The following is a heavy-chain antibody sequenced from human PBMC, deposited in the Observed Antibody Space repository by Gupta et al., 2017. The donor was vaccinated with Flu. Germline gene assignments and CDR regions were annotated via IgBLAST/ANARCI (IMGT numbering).Heavy chain of an antibody. Sequence: GWIRQPPGKGQEWIGSIYYSGTIYYNPSLMRRVSISVDTSKNQFSLELRSVSAADTAVYSCVRSLGDGGDTACHMSWFDPWGRGTRGTVSS. CDR3: VRSLGDGGDTACHMSWFDP. D-gene: IGHD2-21*01. CDR2: IYYSGTI. J-gene: IGHJ5*02. V-gene: IGHV4-39*01.